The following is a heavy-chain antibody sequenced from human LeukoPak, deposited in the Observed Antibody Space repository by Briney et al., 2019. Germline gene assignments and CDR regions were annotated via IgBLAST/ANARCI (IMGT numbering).Heavy chain of an antibody. D-gene: IGHD6-19*01. J-gene: IGHJ4*02. Sequence: SETLSLTCTVSGGSIGSYYWSWIRQPPGKGLEWIGYIYYSGSTNYNPSLKSRVTISVDTSKNQFSLKLSSVTAADTAVYYCARQSSGFTHFDYWGQGTLVTVSS. CDR3: ARQSSGFTHFDY. V-gene: IGHV4-59*08. CDR2: IYYSGST. CDR1: GGSIGSYY.